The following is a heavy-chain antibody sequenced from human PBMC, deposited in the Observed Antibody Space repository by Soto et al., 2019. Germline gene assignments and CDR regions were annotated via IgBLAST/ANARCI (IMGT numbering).Heavy chain of an antibody. CDR3: SRGILV. J-gene: IGHJ4*02. V-gene: IGHV4-31*01. D-gene: IGHD5-18*01. CDR1: GGSINSGGYC. Sequence: QVQLQESGPGLVKPSQTLSLTCTVSGGSINSGGYCWSWIRQHPGKGLDWIGCISYGGSTSYNPPLMSLVTISVDTSKNQFSLKLTSVTAADTAVYYCSRGILVWGQGALITVSS. CDR2: ISYGGST.